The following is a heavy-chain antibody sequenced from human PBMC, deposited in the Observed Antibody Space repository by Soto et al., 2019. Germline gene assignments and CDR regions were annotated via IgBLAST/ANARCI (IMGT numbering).Heavy chain of an antibody. CDR1: GGTFSHST. J-gene: IGHJ4*02. D-gene: IGHD5-12*01. V-gene: IGHV1-69*08. CDR3: ATPSGLLGQYSALPDN. Sequence: ASVKVSCKASGGTFSHSTVAWVRQAPGHRPEWMGMIIPMFGSTNSAQKFRDRVTFSADTYTNTAYMELSSLRSEDTAVYYCATPSGLLGQYSALPDNWGQGTLVTVSS. CDR2: IIPMFGST.